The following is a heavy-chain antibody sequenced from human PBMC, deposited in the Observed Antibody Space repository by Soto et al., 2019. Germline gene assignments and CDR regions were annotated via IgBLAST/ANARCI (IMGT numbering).Heavy chain of an antibody. Sequence: SGTLSLTCAVYGGSFSGYYWSWIRRPPGKGLEWIGEISHRGVTNYSPSLKSRVTMSVDTSKNQFSLRLSSVTAADTAMYYCARGVGYCSGGKCNSPGCYFDYWGQGIQVTVSS. V-gene: IGHV4-34*01. CDR1: GGSFSGYY. J-gene: IGHJ4*02. CDR2: ISHRGVT. D-gene: IGHD2-15*01. CDR3: ARGVGYCSGGKCNSPGCYFDY.